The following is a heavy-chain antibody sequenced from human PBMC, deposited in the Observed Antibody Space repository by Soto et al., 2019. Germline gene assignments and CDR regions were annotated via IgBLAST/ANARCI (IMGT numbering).Heavy chain of an antibody. V-gene: IGHV4-59*01. CDR2: IYYSGRT. J-gene: IGHJ4*02. CDR3: ARVGGDDFGDSGGFDY. D-gene: IGHD4-17*01. CDR1: GGSIRDYF. Sequence: QVQLQESGPGLVKPSETLSLTCTVSGGSIRDYFWTWIRQPPGKGLEWIGYIYYSGRTNYNPSLKSRVSISVDTSKNHFSLQLRSVTAADTAVYYSARVGGDDFGDSGGFDYWGQGTLVTVSS.